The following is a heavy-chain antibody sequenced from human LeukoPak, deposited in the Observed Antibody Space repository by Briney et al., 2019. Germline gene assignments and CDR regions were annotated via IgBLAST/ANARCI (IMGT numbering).Heavy chain of an antibody. Sequence: PSETLSLTCAVYGGPFSGHYWRWIRQPPGKGLEWIGEINHSGSANYSPSLKSRVTLSVDTSKNQFSLKLSSVTAADTAVYYCARGRAHDYSIVEGAFDIWGQGTMVTVSS. CDR2: INHSGSA. D-gene: IGHD4-11*01. V-gene: IGHV4-34*01. CDR1: GGPFSGHY. CDR3: ARGRAHDYSIVEGAFDI. J-gene: IGHJ3*02.